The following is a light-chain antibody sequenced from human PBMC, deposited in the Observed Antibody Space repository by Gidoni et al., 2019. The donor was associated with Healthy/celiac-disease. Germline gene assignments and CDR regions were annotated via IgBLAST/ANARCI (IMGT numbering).Light chain of an antibody. J-gene: IGLJ3*02. CDR2: DND. V-gene: IGLV1-51*01. Sequence: APKRLIDDNDKRPSGSPDRFSGSKSGTSATLGITGLQTGDEGDDYCGTWGSSVSGGGVFGGGTKVTVL. CDR3: GTWGSSVSGGGV.